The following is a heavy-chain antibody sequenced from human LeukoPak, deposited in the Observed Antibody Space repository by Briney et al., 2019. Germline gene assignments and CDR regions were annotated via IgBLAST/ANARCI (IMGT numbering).Heavy chain of an antibody. CDR1: GFTFSSYA. J-gene: IGHJ6*02. CDR2: IVESGGST. D-gene: IGHD2-2*01. V-gene: IGHV3-23*01. Sequence: PGGSLRLSCAASGFTFSSYAMSWVRQAPGKGLEWVSGIVESGGSTFYADSVKGRFTISRDNSKNTLYLQMNSLRAEDMAVYYCARYQEYQLLWGMDVWGQGTTVTVSS. CDR3: ARYQEYQLLWGMDV.